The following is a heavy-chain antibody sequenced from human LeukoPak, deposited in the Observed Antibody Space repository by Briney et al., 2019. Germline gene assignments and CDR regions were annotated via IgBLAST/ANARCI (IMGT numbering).Heavy chain of an antibody. CDR3: ARGRRAHIKDY. CDR2: INHSGST. CDR1: GGSISGYY. J-gene: IGHJ4*02. Sequence: SETLSLTCSVSGGSISGYYWSWIRQPPGKGLEWIGEINHSGSTNYNPSLKSRVTISVDTSKNQFSLKLSSVTAADTAVYYCARGRRAHIKDYWGQGTLVTVSS. D-gene: IGHD1-14*01. V-gene: IGHV4-34*01.